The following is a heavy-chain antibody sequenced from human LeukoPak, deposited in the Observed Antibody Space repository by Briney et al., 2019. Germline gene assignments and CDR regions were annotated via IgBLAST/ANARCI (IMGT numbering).Heavy chain of an antibody. CDR3: ARHTDYDHYYGMDV. J-gene: IGHJ6*02. CDR2: IYYSGST. CDR1: GGSISSYY. V-gene: IGHV4-59*08. Sequence: ASETLSLTCTVSGGSISSYYWSWIRQPPGKGLEWIGNIYYSGSTNYNPSIKSRVTISVDTSRNQFSLKLGSVTAADTAVYYCARHTDYDHYYGMDVWGQGTTVTVSS.